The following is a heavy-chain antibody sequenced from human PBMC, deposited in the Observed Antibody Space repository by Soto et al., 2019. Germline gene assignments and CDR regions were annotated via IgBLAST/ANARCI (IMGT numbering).Heavy chain of an antibody. J-gene: IGHJ2*01. D-gene: IGHD6-19*01. CDR3: AGEAYSSGWADGYFAL. CDR2: ISSNGGST. Sequence: EVQLVESGGGLVQPGGSLRLSCAASGFTFSSYAMHWVRQAPGKGLEYVSAISSNGGSTYYANSVKGRFTISRDNSKNALYLQMGSLRAEDMAVYYCAGEAYSSGWADGYFALRGRGTLVTVSS. V-gene: IGHV3-64*01. CDR1: GFTFSSYA.